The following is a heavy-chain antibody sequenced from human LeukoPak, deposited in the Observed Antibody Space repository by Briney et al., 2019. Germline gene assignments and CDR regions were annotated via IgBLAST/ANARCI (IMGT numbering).Heavy chain of an antibody. CDR1: GFTFDDYA. V-gene: IGHV3-9*01. J-gene: IGHJ4*02. CDR2: ISWNSGSI. Sequence: GGSLRLSCAASGFTFDDYAMHWVRQAPGKGLEWVSGISWNSGSIGYADSVKGRFTISRDNSKNTMYLQMNSLRAEDTAVYYCARDLNYDYWGQGTLVTVSS. CDR3: ARDLNYDY.